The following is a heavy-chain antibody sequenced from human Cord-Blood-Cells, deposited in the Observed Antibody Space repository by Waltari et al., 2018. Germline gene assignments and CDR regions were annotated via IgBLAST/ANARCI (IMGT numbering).Heavy chain of an antibody. CDR2: MNPNSGNT. CDR1: GYTFTSYD. J-gene: IGHJ6*02. D-gene: IGHD2-21*02. Sequence: QVQLVQSGAEVKKPGASVKVSCKASGYTFTSYDINWVRQATGQGLDGMGWMNPNSGNTGYAQKFQGRVTMTRNTSISTAYMELSSLRSEDTAVYYCARGRYCGGDCYYYYYYGMDVWGQGTTVTVSS. CDR3: ARGRYCGGDCYYYYYYGMDV. V-gene: IGHV1-8*01.